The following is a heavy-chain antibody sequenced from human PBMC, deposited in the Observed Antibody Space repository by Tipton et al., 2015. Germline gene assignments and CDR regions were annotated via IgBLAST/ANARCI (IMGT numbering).Heavy chain of an antibody. V-gene: IGHV3-23*04. J-gene: IGHJ6*02. CDR2: ISGHGGST. D-gene: IGHD3-3*01. CDR3: AKDMEVAIFGVATSDYYNYGLDV. CDR1: GFTYRNHG. Sequence: QLVQSGGGLIQPGGSLRLSCAASGFTYRNHGMHWVRQAPGKGLEWVSAISGHGGSTYYADSVQGRFTVSRDNSKNTLYLQMNSLRAEDTAVYYCAKDMEVAIFGVATSDYYNYGLDVWGQGTTVTVSS.